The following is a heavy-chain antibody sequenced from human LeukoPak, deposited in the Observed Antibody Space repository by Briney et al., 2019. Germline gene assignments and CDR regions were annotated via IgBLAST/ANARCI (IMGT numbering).Heavy chain of an antibody. CDR2: ISSSGSTI. Sequence: QSGGSLRLSCAASGFTFSSYEMNWVRQAPGKGLEWVSYISSSGSTIYYADSVKGRFTISRDNAKNSPYLQMNSLRAEDTAVYYCARDYYGSGSYYRYNWFDPWGQGTLVTVSS. CDR1: GFTFSSYE. V-gene: IGHV3-48*03. D-gene: IGHD3-10*01. J-gene: IGHJ5*02. CDR3: ARDYYGSGSYYRYNWFDP.